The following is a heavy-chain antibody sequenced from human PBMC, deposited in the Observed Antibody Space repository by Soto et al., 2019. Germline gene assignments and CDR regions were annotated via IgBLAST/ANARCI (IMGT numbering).Heavy chain of an antibody. CDR3: ARGRLGFGDLDS. CDR1: GFTFNNHA. V-gene: IGHV3-23*04. CDR2: VSSGGGAT. J-gene: IGHJ4*02. Sequence: EVHLAESGGRLVQPGGSLRLSCAASGFTFNNHAMTWVRQAPGKGLEWVATVSSGGGATYYSDSVKGSFTVSRANPKNTVSLHLDSLRADDTARYYCARGRLGFGDLDSWGPGTLLSVSS. D-gene: IGHD3-10*01.